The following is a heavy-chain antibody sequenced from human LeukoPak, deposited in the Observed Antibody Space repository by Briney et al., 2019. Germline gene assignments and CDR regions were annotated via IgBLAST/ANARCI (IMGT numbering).Heavy chain of an antibody. CDR2: IIPIFGTA. Sequence: GASVKVSCKASGGTFSSYAISWVRQAPGQGLEWMGGIIPIFGTANYAQKFQGRVTITADKSTSTAYMELNNLRSEDTAVYYCARVASISVAGTRPYYMDVWGQGTTVTVFS. CDR3: ARVASISVAGTRPYYMDV. V-gene: IGHV1-69*06. CDR1: GGTFSSYA. D-gene: IGHD6-19*01. J-gene: IGHJ6*03.